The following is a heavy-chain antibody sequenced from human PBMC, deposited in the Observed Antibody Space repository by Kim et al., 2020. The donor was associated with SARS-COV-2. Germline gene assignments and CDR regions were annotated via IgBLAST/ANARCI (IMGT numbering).Heavy chain of an antibody. Sequence: SQTLSLTCAISGDNVSNNNTAWNWIRQSPSRGLEWLGRTYYRSKWYNDYAQSVKRRININPDTSKNQFSLQLKSVIPEDTAVYYCASTPTAEGYTSGGSFDYWGQGSLVAVSS. CDR1: GDNVSNNNTA. D-gene: IGHD2-15*01. CDR3: ASTPTAEGYTSGGSFDY. V-gene: IGHV6-1*01. J-gene: IGHJ4*02. CDR2: TYYRSKWYN.